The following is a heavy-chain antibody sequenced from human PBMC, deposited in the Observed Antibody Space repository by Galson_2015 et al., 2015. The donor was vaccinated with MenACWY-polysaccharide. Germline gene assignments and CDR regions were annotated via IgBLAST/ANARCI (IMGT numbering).Heavy chain of an antibody. J-gene: IGHJ4*02. CDR3: ARGPPLHFYDTHGKFDS. Sequence: SLRLSCAASGFFFSTYTMNWVRQAPGKGLEWVSYISSGSDSIYYADSVKGRFTISRDDAKNSLYLQMNYLRGEDTAVYYCARGPPLHFYDTHGKFDSWGQGTLVTVSS. D-gene: IGHD3-22*01. CDR1: GFFFSTYT. V-gene: IGHV3-48*01. CDR2: ISSGSDSI.